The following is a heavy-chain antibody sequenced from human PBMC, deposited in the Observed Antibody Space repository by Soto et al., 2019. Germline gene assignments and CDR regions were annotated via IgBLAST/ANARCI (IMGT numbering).Heavy chain of an antibody. CDR1: GFSVSSSH. Sequence: PGGSLRLSCAASGFSVSSSHMIWVRQAPGKGLEWVSVIYSGGTTYYAVSVKGRFTISRDKSKNTVYLQMNSLRAEDTAFYYCAKDSISDRETFNFDSWGQGTLVTVSS. J-gene: IGHJ4*02. CDR3: AKDSISDRETFNFDS. CDR2: IYSGGTT. D-gene: IGHD1-26*01. V-gene: IGHV3-53*01.